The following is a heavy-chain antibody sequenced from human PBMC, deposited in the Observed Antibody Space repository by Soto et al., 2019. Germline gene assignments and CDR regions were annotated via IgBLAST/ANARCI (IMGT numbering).Heavy chain of an antibody. J-gene: IGHJ4*02. D-gene: IGHD1-1*01. V-gene: IGHV1-46*03. Sequence: ASVKVACKASGYTVTISYIHGVRQTPGQGLEWMGIINPSGGSTSYAQKFQGRVTMTRDTSTSTVYMELSSLKTEDTAVYYCARDRLGAATTRPLDYWGQGTLVTVSS. CDR2: INPSGGST. CDR1: GYTVTISY. CDR3: ARDRLGAATTRPLDY.